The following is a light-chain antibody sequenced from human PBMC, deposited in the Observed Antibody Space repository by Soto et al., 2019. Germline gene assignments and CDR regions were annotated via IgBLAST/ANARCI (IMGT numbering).Light chain of an antibody. J-gene: IGKJ4*01. V-gene: IGKV1-5*03. CDR2: KAS. CDR3: QQYNRVSLLT. CDR1: QSISSW. Sequence: DIQMTQSPSTLSASVGDRVTITCRASQSISSWLAWYQQNPGKAPKLLIYKASSLESGVPSRFSGSGAGTEFTLTISSLQPDDFATYYCQQYNRVSLLTFGGGTKVEIK.